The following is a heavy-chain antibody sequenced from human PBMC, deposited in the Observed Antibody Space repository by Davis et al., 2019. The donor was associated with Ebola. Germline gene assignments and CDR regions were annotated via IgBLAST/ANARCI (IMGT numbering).Heavy chain of an antibody. CDR3: AREPIVVVTTDYYYYGMDV. D-gene: IGHD3-22*01. J-gene: IGHJ6*04. V-gene: IGHV1-2*06. CDR1: GYTFTAYY. Sequence: AASVKVSCKASGYTFTAYYMHWVRQAPGQGLEWMGRINPNSGGTNYAQKFQGRVTMTRDTSISTAYMELSRLRSEDTAVYYCAREPIVVVTTDYYYYGMDVWGKGTTVTVSS. CDR2: INPNSGGT.